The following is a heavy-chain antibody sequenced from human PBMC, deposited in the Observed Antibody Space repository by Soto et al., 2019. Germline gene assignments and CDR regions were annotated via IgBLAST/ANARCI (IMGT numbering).Heavy chain of an antibody. D-gene: IGHD3-22*01. J-gene: IGHJ5*02. CDR2: INHSGST. CDR1: GGSFSGYY. Sequence: TLSLTCAVYGGSFSGYYWGWIRQPPGKGLEWIGEINHSGSTNYNPSLKSRVTISVDTSKNQFSLKLSSGTAAHTAVYYCARGHSTMIVVVSHNWFDPGGQGTLVTVSS. CDR3: ARGHSTMIVVVSHNWFDP. V-gene: IGHV4-34*01.